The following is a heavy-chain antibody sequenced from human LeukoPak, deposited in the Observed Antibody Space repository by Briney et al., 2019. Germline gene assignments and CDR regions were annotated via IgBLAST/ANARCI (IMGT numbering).Heavy chain of an antibody. V-gene: IGHV4-39*07. Sequence: SETLTLTCTVSGGSISSSSYYWGWLRQPPGKGLEWIGSIDYSRSTYDNPSLKRLVTISVDTSKKQFSLKLSPVTAAATAYYYCARNPPPYYYYYGMDVWGQGTLVTVSS. CDR1: GGSISSSSYY. J-gene: IGHJ6*02. CDR2: IDYSRST. CDR3: ARNPPPYYYYYGMDV.